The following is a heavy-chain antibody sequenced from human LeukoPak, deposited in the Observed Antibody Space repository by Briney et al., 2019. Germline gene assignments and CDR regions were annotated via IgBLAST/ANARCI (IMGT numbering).Heavy chain of an antibody. CDR1: GYSISSGYY. J-gene: IGHJ4*02. CDR2: IYHSGST. Sequence: SETLSLTCTVSGYSISSGYYWGRIRQPPGKGLEWIGSIYHSGSTYYNPSLKSRVTISVDTSKNQFSLKLSSVTAADTAVYYCARVAYSSSWFGWDFDYWGQGTLVTVSS. D-gene: IGHD6-13*01. V-gene: IGHV4-38-2*02. CDR3: ARVAYSSSWFGWDFDY.